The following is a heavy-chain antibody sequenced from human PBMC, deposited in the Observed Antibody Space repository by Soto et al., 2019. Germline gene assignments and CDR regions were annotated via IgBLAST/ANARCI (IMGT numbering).Heavy chain of an antibody. D-gene: IGHD4-17*01. CDR2: VYYSGST. J-gene: IGHJ5*02. CDR3: ASDYVDYARSVS. V-gene: IGHV4-39*02. Sequence: PSETLSLTCTVSGGSIRSGTYYWIWIRQPPGKGLEWIGSVYYSGSTYYTPSLKSRITISVDTSKNHFSLKLNSVTAADTAVYYCASDYVDYARSVSWGPGTLVTVSS. CDR1: GGSIRSGTYY.